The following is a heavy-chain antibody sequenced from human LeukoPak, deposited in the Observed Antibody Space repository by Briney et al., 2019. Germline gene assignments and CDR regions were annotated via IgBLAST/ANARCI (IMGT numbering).Heavy chain of an antibody. V-gene: IGHV3-23*01. J-gene: IGHJ6*03. CDR1: GFTFSSYS. CDR3: AKANLYYYYMDV. Sequence: PGGSLRLSCAASGFTFSSYSMNWVRQAPGKGLEWVSTISGSGGSTYYGDSVKGRFSISRDNSKNTLYLQMNRLRAEDTAVYYCAKANLYYYYMDVWGKGTTVTISS. CDR2: ISGSGGST.